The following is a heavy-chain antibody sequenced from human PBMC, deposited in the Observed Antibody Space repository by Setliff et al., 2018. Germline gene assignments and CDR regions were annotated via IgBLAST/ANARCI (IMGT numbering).Heavy chain of an antibody. CDR1: GYMFKRYG. Sequence: SVKVSCKASGYMFKRYGINWMRQAPGQGFEWVGRIIPLFGTTNFAQEFQGRVTITADESTETTYMDLTSLRSEDTAVYYCARGYQVTPPRADAFDIWGQGTLVTVSS. D-gene: IGHD2-2*01. CDR3: ARGYQVTPPRADAFDI. CDR2: IIPLFGTT. J-gene: IGHJ3*02. V-gene: IGHV1-69*13.